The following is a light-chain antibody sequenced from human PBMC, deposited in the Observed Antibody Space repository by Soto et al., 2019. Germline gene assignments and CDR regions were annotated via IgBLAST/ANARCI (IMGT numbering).Light chain of an antibody. CDR1: SSDVGGYNY. CDR3: SSYTSSNTLDVL. J-gene: IGLJ2*01. V-gene: IGLV2-14*01. CDR2: EVT. Sequence: QSALTQPASVSGSPGQSITISCTGTSSDVGGYNYVSWYQQHPGKAPKLMIYEVTNRPSGVSNRFSGSKSGNTASLTISGLQAEDEADYYCSSYTSSNTLDVLFGGGTKVTVL.